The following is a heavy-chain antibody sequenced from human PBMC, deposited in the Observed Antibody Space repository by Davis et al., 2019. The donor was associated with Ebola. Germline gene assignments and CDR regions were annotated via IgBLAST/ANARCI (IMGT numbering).Heavy chain of an antibody. D-gene: IGHD3-16*01. CDR1: DGSISSHY. J-gene: IGHJ4*02. CDR2: IYDSGRT. CDR3: VRFGRGAY. Sequence: PSETLSLTCTFSDGSISSHYWNWIRQPPGKGLEWVGIIYDSGRTHYNPSLKSRVTISAATSEKQFSLNLRSVTAADTAVYYCVRFGRGAYWGQGTLVTVSS. V-gene: IGHV4-59*11.